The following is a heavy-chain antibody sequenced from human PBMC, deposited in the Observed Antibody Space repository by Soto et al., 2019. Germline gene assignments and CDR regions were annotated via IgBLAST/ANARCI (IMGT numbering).Heavy chain of an antibody. D-gene: IGHD2-2*01. CDR1: GYTFTSYD. J-gene: IGHJ3*02. V-gene: IGHV1-8*01. CDR3: ARRGYCSSTSCYLDAFDI. Sequence: QVQLVQSGAEVKKPGASVKVSSKASGYTFTSYDINWVRQATGQGLEWMGWMNPNSGNTGYAQKFQGRVTITRNTSITPAYMELSSLRSEDTAVYYCARRGYCSSTSCYLDAFDIWGQGTIVTVSS. CDR2: MNPNSGNT.